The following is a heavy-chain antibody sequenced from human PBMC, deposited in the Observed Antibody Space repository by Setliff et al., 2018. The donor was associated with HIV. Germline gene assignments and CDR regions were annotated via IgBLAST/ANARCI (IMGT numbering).Heavy chain of an antibody. CDR3: ARARLQGIVTAVGPRDNCLDP. CDR2: ISPYTGNT. D-gene: IGHD1-26*01. Sequence: ASVKVSCKASGYSFINYGISWVRQAPGQGPEWMGWISPYTGNTDYAPRLLGRVTMTTDTSTSTAYLELRGLTSDDTAVYYCARARLQGIVTAVGPRDNCLDPWGQGTQVTVSS. J-gene: IGHJ5*02. CDR1: GYSFINYG. V-gene: IGHV1-18*01.